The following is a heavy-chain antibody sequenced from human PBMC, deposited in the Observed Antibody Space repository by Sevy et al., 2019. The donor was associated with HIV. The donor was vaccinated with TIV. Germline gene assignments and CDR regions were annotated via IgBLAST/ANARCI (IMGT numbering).Heavy chain of an antibody. J-gene: IGHJ4*02. CDR1: GFTFSSYA. Sequence: GGSLRLSCAASGFTFSSYAMSWVRQAPGKGLEWVSAISGSGGSTYYADSVKGRFTISRENSKNTLYLQMNSLRAEDTAVYYCAKVQYYDSSGYYDYWGQGTLVTVSS. D-gene: IGHD3-22*01. V-gene: IGHV3-23*01. CDR2: ISGSGGST. CDR3: AKVQYYDSSGYYDY.